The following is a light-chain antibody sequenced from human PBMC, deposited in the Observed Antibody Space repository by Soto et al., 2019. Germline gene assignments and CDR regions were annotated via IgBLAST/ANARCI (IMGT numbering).Light chain of an antibody. CDR2: NVN. CDR3: SSFTSSTTYG. V-gene: IGLV2-14*01. Sequence: QSVLTQSASVSGSPGQSITISCTGTSSDVGNYNYVSWYQQHPGEVPKLIIFNVNNRPSGVSNRFSDSKSGNTASLTISGLQAEDEADYYCSSFTSSTTYGFGTGTKVTVL. J-gene: IGLJ1*01. CDR1: SSDVGNYNY.